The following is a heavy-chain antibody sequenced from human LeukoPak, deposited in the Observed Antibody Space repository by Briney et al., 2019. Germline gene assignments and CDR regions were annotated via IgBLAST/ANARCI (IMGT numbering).Heavy chain of an antibody. D-gene: IGHD3-10*01. Sequence: PPGGSLRLSCAASGFPFSSYWMTWVRQAPGKGLEWVANIKQDGGQKYYVDSVKGRFTISRDNAKNSVYLQINSLRAEDTAAYYCAREDYYGSGNYVAWGGPFDVWGQGTTVTVSS. J-gene: IGHJ3*01. CDR2: IKQDGGQK. CDR1: GFPFSSYW. V-gene: IGHV3-7*01. CDR3: AREDYYGSGNYVAWGGPFDV.